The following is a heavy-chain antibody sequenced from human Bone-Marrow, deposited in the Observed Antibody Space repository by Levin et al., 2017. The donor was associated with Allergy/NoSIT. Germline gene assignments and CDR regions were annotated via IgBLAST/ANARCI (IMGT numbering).Heavy chain of an antibody. CDR1: GFTFSSYW. CDR3: ARVKEWPYDAFDI. Sequence: GESLKISCAASGFTFSSYWMSWVRQAPGNGLEWVANIKQDGSEKYYVDSVKGRFTISRDNTKSSLYLQMNSLRAEDTAVYYCARVKEWPYDAFDIWGLGTMVSVSS. CDR2: IKQDGSEK. D-gene: IGHD3-3*01. V-gene: IGHV3-7*04. J-gene: IGHJ3*02.